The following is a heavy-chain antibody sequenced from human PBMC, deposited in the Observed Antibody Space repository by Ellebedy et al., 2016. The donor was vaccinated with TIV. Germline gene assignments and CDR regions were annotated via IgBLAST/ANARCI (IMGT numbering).Heavy chain of an antibody. J-gene: IGHJ4*02. D-gene: IGHD3-22*01. Sequence: GESLKISCAVSGFTFSSYSMTWVRQAPGKGLEWVSYITSSSSSTYYADSVKGRFTIFRENAKNSLYLQMTSLSDEDTAVYYCAKVYYYDRSALFDYWGQGTLVTVSS. CDR1: GFTFSSYS. V-gene: IGHV3-48*02. CDR2: ITSSSSST. CDR3: AKVYYYDRSALFDY.